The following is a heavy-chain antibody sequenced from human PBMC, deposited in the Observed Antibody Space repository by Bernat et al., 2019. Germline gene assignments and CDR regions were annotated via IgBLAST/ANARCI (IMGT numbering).Heavy chain of an antibody. CDR3: ARHYSGSYRGEDDAFDI. Sequence: QVQLVQSGAEVKKPGASVKVSCKASGYTFTSYGISWVRQAPGQGLEWMGWISAYNGNTNYAQKLQGRVTMTTDTSTSTAYMELRSLRSDDTAVYYCARHYSGSYRGEDDAFDIWGQGTMVTVSS. D-gene: IGHD1-26*01. J-gene: IGHJ3*02. CDR2: ISAYNGNT. V-gene: IGHV1-18*01. CDR1: GYTFTSYG.